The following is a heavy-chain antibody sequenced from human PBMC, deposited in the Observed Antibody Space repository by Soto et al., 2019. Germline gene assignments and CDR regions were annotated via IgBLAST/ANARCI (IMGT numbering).Heavy chain of an antibody. J-gene: IGHJ4*02. Sequence: GGSLRLSCAASGFTFSSYSMNWVRQAPGKGLEWVSSISSSISYIYYADSVKGRFTISRDNAKNSLYLQMNSLRAEDTAVYYCARDLNILTGYPHYWGQGTLVTVSS. CDR1: GFTFSSYS. CDR2: ISSSISYI. D-gene: IGHD3-9*01. V-gene: IGHV3-21*01. CDR3: ARDLNILTGYPHY.